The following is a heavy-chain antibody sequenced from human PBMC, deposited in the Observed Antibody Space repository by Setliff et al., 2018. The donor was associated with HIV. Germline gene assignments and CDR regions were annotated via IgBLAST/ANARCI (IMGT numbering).Heavy chain of an antibody. Sequence: SVKVSCKASGGTLSTSAIGWLRQAPGQGLEWMGGFIPMFGITQYAPKFQGSVTIIADESTSTVYMELNSLRSEDTAVYYCARQKASEYSSSFWFDPWGQGTLVTVSS. CDR2: FIPMFGIT. D-gene: IGHD6-6*01. CDR1: GGTLSTSA. J-gene: IGHJ5*02. CDR3: ARQKASEYSSSFWFDP. V-gene: IGHV1-69*13.